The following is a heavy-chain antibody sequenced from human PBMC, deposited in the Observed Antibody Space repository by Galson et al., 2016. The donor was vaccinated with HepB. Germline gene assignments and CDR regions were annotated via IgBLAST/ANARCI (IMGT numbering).Heavy chain of an antibody. V-gene: IGHV1-2*04. D-gene: IGHD3-3*01. CDR3: ARVKTHYDFWSGQGGIKYGMGV. Sequence: SVKVSCKASGYTFTDYYIHWVRQAPRQGLEWMGWINPNRGGTNYAQKFQGWVTMTRDTSISTLYMELTRRRPDDTAVYYCARVKTHYDFWSGQGGIKYGMGVLGQGTTVTVSS. CDR1: GYTFTDYY. CDR2: INPNRGGT. J-gene: IGHJ6*02.